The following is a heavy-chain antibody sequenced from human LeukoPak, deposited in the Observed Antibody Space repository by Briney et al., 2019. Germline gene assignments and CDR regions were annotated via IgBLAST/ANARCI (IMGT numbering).Heavy chain of an antibody. CDR1: GGSISSSSYY. J-gene: IGHJ4*02. Sequence: SETLSLTCTVSGGSISSSSYYWNWIRQPPGKGLEWIGFIYYSGTTNYSPSLKSRVTMSLDTSKNQFSLKVTSVTAADTAVYYCARVSAVAGTRLFDYWGQGTLVTVSS. V-gene: IGHV4-61*01. D-gene: IGHD6-19*01. CDR2: IYYSGTT. CDR3: ARVSAVAGTRLFDY.